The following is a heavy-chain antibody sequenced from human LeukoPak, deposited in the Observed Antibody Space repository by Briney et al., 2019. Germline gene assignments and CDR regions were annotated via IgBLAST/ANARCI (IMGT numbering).Heavy chain of an antibody. Sequence: ASVKVSCKASGGTFSSYAIGWVRQARGQGLEWMGGIIPIFGTANYAQKFQGRVTITADESTSTAYMELSSLRSGDTAVYYCARLIGSGVYYYMDVWGKGTTVTVSS. D-gene: IGHD2-15*01. CDR1: GGTFSSYA. V-gene: IGHV1-69*13. CDR3: ARLIGSGVYYYMDV. J-gene: IGHJ6*03. CDR2: IIPIFGTA.